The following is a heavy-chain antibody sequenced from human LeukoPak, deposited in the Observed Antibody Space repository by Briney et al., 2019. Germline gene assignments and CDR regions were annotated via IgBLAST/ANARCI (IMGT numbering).Heavy chain of an antibody. D-gene: IGHD3-22*01. CDR1: GGSVSSGSYY. V-gene: IGHV4-61*01. Sequence: SETLSLTCTVSGGSVSSGSYYRSWIRQPPGKGLEWIGYIYDSGSTNYSPSLKSRVTISVDTSKNQFSLKLSSVTAADTAVYYCARDPSGYFNCWGQGTLVTVSS. CDR2: IYDSGST. J-gene: IGHJ4*02. CDR3: ARDPSGYFNC.